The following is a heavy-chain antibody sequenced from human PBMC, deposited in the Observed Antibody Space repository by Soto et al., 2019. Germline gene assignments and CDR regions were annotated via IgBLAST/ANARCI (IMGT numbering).Heavy chain of an antibody. CDR2: MSYDGSSK. J-gene: IGHJ4*02. V-gene: IGHV3-30*18. D-gene: IGHD1-1*01. Sequence: VGSLRLSCAASGFSFSSYGMHWVRQAPGKGLEWMAIMSYDGSSKDYADSVKGRFTISRDNSRNTLYLQMNSLRADDTAVYYCAKERNRNDLFDHWGQGTLVTVSS. CDR1: GFSFSSYG. CDR3: AKERNRNDLFDH.